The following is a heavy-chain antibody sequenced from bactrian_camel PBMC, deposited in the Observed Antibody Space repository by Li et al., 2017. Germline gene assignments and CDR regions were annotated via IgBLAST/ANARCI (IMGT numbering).Heavy chain of an antibody. CDR2: IWHNFGST. V-gene: IGHV3S1*01. CDR1: GYSVNSNW. CDR3: AKDAGGAPYD. D-gene: IGHD1*01. J-gene: IGHJ4*01. Sequence: HVQLVESGGGSVQAGGSLRLSCAASGYSVNSNWWMGWFRQAPGKEREGVAAIWHNFGSTYYADSVKDRSTISRDNVKNTVYLQLNSLKTEDMGMYYCAKDAGGAPYDWGQGTQVTVS.